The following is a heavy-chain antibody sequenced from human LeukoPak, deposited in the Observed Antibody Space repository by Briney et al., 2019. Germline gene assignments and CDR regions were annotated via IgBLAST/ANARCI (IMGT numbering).Heavy chain of an antibody. D-gene: IGHD3-22*01. Sequence: GGSLRLSCAASGFTFSRYWMSWVRLPPGKGLEWEATINQDGSGEYYVDSVKGRFTISRDNTKSSLYLQMNGLRAEDTAVYHCARKLYYYDTSTAGWFDPWGQGTLVTVS. J-gene: IGHJ5*02. V-gene: IGHV3-7*01. CDR1: GFTFSRYW. CDR2: INQDGSGE. CDR3: ARKLYYYDTSTAGWFDP.